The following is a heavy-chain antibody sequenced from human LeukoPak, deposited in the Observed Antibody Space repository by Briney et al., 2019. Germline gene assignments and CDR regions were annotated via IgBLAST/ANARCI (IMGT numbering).Heavy chain of an antibody. CDR2: IYYSGST. V-gene: IGHV4-30-4*08. Sequence: SETLSLTCTVSDGSISSGDYYWSSIRQPPGKGLEWIGYIYYSGSTYYNPSLKSRVTISVDTSKNQFSLKLSSVTAADTAVYYCARVWYDFWSGYLDIWGQGTMVTVSS. CDR1: DGSISSGDYY. J-gene: IGHJ3*02. D-gene: IGHD3-3*01. CDR3: ARVWYDFWSGYLDI.